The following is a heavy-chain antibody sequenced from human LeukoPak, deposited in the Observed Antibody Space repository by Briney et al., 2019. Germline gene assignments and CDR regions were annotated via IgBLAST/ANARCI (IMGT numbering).Heavy chain of an antibody. CDR2: INHGGST. Sequence: PSETLSLTCAVYGGSFSGYYWSWIRQPPGKGLEWIGEINHGGSTNYNPSLKSRVTISLDTSKNQFSLKLSSVTAADTAVYYCARGITMVRGVTRGNWFDPWGEGTLVTVSS. CDR1: GGSFSGYY. D-gene: IGHD3-10*01. CDR3: ARGITMVRGVTRGNWFDP. V-gene: IGHV4-34*01. J-gene: IGHJ5*02.